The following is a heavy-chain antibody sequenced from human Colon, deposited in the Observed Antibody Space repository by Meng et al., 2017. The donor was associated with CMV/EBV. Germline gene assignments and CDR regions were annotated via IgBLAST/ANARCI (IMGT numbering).Heavy chain of an antibody. D-gene: IGHD4-11*01. Sequence: GGSLRLSCVASGFAFSESGMHWIRQSPGKGLEWVAGITWTSGSTGYADSVRGRFTMSRDNAKNSLYLQMNSLRLEDTALYYCAKDLSNYASLPMDFWGQGTPVTVSS. CDR1: GFAFSESG. CDR2: ITWTSGST. J-gene: IGHJ4*02. CDR3: AKDLSNYASLPMDF. V-gene: IGHV3-9*01.